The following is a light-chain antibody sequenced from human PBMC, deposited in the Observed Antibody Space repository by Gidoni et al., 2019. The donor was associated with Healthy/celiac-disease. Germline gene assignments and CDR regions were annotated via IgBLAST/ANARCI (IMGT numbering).Light chain of an antibody. CDR1: QSISTW. V-gene: IGKV1-5*03. Sequence: DIQMTPSPSTLSASVGDRVTITCRASQSISTWLAWYQQKPGKAPKLLIYKASSLESGVPSRFSGSGSGTEFTLTISSLQPDDFATYYCQQYNSYSWTCXQXTKVESK. J-gene: IGKJ1*01. CDR2: KAS. CDR3: QQYNSYSWT.